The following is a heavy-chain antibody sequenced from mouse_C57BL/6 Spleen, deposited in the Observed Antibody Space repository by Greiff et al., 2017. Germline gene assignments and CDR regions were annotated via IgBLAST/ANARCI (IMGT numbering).Heavy chain of an antibody. CDR1: GFSLTSYG. CDR3: ARNSDYYGSSWDAMDY. V-gene: IGHV2-2*01. CDR2: IWSGGST. Sequence: QVQLKQSGPGLVQPSQSLSITCTVSGFSLTSYGVHWVRQSPGKGLEWLGVIWSGGSTDYNAAFISRLSISKDNSKSQVFFKMNSLQADDTAIYYCARNSDYYGSSWDAMDYWGQGTSVTVSS. J-gene: IGHJ4*01. D-gene: IGHD1-1*01.